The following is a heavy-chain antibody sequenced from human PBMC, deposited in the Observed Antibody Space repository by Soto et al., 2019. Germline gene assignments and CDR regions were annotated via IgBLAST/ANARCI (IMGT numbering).Heavy chain of an antibody. J-gene: IGHJ5*02. CDR1: GFAFSSAA. Sequence: GXSLRLSCVAAGFAFSSAAXNWVRQAPGKGLEWVSIISDTGTRTHYADSVKGRFTISRDNSKNTLYLDMNSLRAEDTAVYYCAKSLDIHYKNWFDPWGQGTLVTVSS. CDR2: ISDTGTRT. V-gene: IGHV3-23*01. D-gene: IGHD4-4*01. CDR3: AKSLDIHYKNWFDP.